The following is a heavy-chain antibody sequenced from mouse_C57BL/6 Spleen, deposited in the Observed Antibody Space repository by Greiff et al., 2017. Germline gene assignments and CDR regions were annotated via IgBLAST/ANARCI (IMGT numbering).Heavy chain of an antibody. Sequence: EVMLVESGGGLVKPGGSLKLSCAASGFTFSSYTMSWVRQTPEKRLEWVATISGGGGNTYYPDSVKGRFTISRDNAKNTLYLQMSSLRSEDTALYYCARYWYYSSRPTFAYWGQGTLVTVSA. V-gene: IGHV5-9*01. J-gene: IGHJ3*01. D-gene: IGHD2-5*01. CDR1: GFTFSSYT. CDR3: ARYWYYSSRPTFAY. CDR2: ISGGGGNT.